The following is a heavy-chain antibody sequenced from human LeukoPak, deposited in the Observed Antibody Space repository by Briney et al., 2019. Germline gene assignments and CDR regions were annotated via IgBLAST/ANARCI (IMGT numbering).Heavy chain of an antibody. CDR1: GFTFSSYA. J-gene: IGHJ4*02. D-gene: IGHD2-2*01. Sequence: GRSLRLSCAASGFTFSSYAMHWVRQAPGKGLEWVALISYDGSNKYYADSVKGRFTISRDNAKNSLYLQMNSLRAEDTAVYYCARDRGVPAAIDYWGQGTLVTVSS. V-gene: IGHV3-30*03. CDR3: ARDRGVPAAIDY. CDR2: ISYDGSNK.